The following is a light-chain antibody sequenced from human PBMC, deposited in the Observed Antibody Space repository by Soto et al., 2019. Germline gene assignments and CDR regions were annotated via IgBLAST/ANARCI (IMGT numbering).Light chain of an antibody. CDR3: QKRSDWPPT. CDR1: QSVGSY. J-gene: IGKJ1*01. Sequence: EIVMTQSPATLPLSPGESATLSCRASQSVGSYLAWFQQTPGQAPRLLIYDTSNRATGIPDRFSGSGSGTDLTLTISRLETEDFAVYYCQKRSDWPPTCGQGTKV. V-gene: IGKV3-11*01. CDR2: DTS.